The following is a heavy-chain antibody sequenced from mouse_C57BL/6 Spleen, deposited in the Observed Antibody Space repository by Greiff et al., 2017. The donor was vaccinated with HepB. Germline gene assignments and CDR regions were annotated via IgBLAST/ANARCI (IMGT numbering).Heavy chain of an antibody. CDR2: ISYDGSN. J-gene: IGHJ2*01. V-gene: IGHV3-6*01. CDR1: GYSITSGYY. CDR3: ARDLEALFDY. Sequence: EVKLMESGPGLVKPSQSLSLTCSVTGYSITSGYYWNWIRQFPGNKLEWMGYISYDGSNNYNPSLKNRISITRDTSKNQFFLKLNSVTTEDTATYYCARDLEALFDYWGQGTTLTVSS.